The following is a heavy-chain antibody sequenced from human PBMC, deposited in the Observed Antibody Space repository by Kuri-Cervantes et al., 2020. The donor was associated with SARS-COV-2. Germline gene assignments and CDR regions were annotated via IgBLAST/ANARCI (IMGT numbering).Heavy chain of an antibody. V-gene: IGHV4-59*01. Sequence: SETLSLTCTVSNGSISSYYWSWIRQPPGKGLEWIGYIYYSGSANYNPSLKSRVTISVDTAKNHFSLKLNSVTAADTAVYYCARGGLELQPGYFRHWGQGTLVTVSS. CDR3: ARGGLELQPGYFRH. D-gene: IGHD1-7*01. CDR2: IYYSGSA. J-gene: IGHJ1*01. CDR1: NGSISSYY.